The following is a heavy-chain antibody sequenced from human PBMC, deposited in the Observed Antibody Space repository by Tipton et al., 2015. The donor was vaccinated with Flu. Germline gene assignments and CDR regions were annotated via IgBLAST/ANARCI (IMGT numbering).Heavy chain of an antibody. Sequence: TLSLTCTVSGGSISSSSYYWGWIRQPPGKGLEWIGSIYYSGSTYYNPTLKSRVTISVDTSKNQFSLKLSSVTAADTAVYYCARAPILLGFGDGGIDAFDIWGQGTMVTVSS. CDR2: IYYSGST. CDR3: ARAPILLGFGDGGIDAFDI. J-gene: IGHJ3*02. V-gene: IGHV4-39*07. D-gene: IGHD3-10*01. CDR1: GGSISSSSYY.